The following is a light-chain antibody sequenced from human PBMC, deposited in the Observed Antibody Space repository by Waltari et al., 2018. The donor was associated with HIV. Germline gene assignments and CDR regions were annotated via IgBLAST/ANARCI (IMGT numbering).Light chain of an antibody. J-gene: IGKJ3*01. V-gene: IGKV3-20*01. CDR3: QLVFA. CDR2: GAS. Sequence: EIVLTQSPDTLSLSPGATVTLSCRASQSPSNNYLAWYQQKPGQAPRLLIYGASYRATGIPHRFSGSGSGTDFTLTISRLEPEDFGVYYCQLVFAFGPGTKLDL. CDR1: QSPSNNY.